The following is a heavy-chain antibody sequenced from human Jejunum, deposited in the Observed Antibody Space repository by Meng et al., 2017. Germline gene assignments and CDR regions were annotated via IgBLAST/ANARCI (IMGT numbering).Heavy chain of an antibody. Sequence: GESLKISCAASEFTFSDFPMNWVRQAPGKGLEWVSYISSGGRTIYYADSVKGRFTISRDNAKNSLFLQMNSLRADDTAVYYCARQFNYDYWSGSSSYYFDYWGHGTQVTVSS. J-gene: IGHJ4*03. CDR2: ISSGGRTI. CDR3: ARQFNYDYWSGSSSYYFDY. CDR1: EFTFSDFP. D-gene: IGHD3-3*01. V-gene: IGHV3-48*03.